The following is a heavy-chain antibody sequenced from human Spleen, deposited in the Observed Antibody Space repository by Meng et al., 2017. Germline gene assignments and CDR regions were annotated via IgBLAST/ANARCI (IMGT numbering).Heavy chain of an antibody. CDR1: GGSFSDYY. V-gene: IGHV4-34*01. CDR3: ARGPTTMAHDFDY. Sequence: QVQLLEWGPGLSKPSETLSLACVVSGGSFSDYYWSWIRQPPGKGLEWIGEINHSGSTNYNPSLESRATISVDTSQNNLSLKLSSVTAADSAVYYCARGPTTMAHDFDYWGQGTLVTVSS. D-gene: IGHD4-11*01. J-gene: IGHJ4*02. CDR2: INHSGST.